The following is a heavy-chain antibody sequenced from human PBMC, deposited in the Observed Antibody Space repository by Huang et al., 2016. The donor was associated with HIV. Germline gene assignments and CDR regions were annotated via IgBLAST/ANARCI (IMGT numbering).Heavy chain of an antibody. J-gene: IGHJ6*02. CDR2: IKQDEREK. D-gene: IGHD1-7*01. CDR1: TFTFGAYW. Sequence: VESGGRLVQPGGSIRLSCVGSTFTFGAYWMSWVRQSPGKGLEWVANIKQDEREKYYVESVKGRFNISRDNVKKVLFLEMNNVRVEDTATYYCATKTAAMDIWGQGTTVTVS. V-gene: IGHV3-7*01. CDR3: ATKTAAMDI.